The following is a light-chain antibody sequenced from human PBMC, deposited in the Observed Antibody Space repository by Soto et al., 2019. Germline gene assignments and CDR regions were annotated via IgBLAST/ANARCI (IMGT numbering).Light chain of an antibody. CDR1: SSDVASYNY. J-gene: IGLJ2*01. CDR2: EVS. CDR3: SAHVGSGI. V-gene: IGLV2-8*01. Sequence: QSALTQPPSASGSPGQSVTISCSGTSSDVASYNYVSWYQQHPGKAPKLIIYEVSKRPSGVPDRFSGSKSGDTASLTVSGLQAEDEADYYCSAHVGSGIFGGGTKLTVL.